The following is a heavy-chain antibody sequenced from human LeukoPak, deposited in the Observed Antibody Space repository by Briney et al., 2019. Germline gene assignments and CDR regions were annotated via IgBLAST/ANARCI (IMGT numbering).Heavy chain of an antibody. CDR2: IYYSGST. CDR1: GGSISSYY. J-gene: IGHJ4*02. V-gene: IGHV4-59*01. D-gene: IGHD6-19*01. CDR3: AREVSGSGWYLDY. Sequence: SETLSLTCTVSGGSISSYYWSWIRQPPGKGLEWIGYIYYSGSTNYNPSLKSRVTISVDTSKNQFSLKLNSVTAADTAVYYCAREVSGSGWYLDYWGQGNLVPVSS.